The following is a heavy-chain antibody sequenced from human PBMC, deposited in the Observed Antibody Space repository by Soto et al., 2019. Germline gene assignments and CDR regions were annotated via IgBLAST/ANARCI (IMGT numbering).Heavy chain of an antibody. J-gene: IGHJ4*02. D-gene: IGHD2-2*01. CDR3: ASPPVCPSAMTLDY. CDR2: FRYSENT. Sequence: QLQLQESGPGLVRPSETLSLTCTVSGDSISSSRYHWGWIRQAPGKVLEWIGSFRYSENTAYSPSPQSRVTIPVDTSKNQSSLKLASVTAADTAVYYCASPPVCPSAMTLDYWGQGPLVTVSS. CDR1: GDSISSSRYH. V-gene: IGHV4-39*01.